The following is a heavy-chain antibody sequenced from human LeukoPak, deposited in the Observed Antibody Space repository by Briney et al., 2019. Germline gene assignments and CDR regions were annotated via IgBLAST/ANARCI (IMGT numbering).Heavy chain of an antibody. Sequence: GGSLRLSCVVSGFTFSDYAMSWVRQAPGKGLEWVSAISGSGASTIYADSVRGRFTISRDNSKNTLYLQMDSPRAEDTAVYYCAKDQDYDYIWGSSRVWGQGTLVTVSS. D-gene: IGHD3-16*02. CDR3: AKDQDYDYIWGSSRV. J-gene: IGHJ4*02. CDR2: ISGSGAST. CDR1: GFTFSDYA. V-gene: IGHV3-23*01.